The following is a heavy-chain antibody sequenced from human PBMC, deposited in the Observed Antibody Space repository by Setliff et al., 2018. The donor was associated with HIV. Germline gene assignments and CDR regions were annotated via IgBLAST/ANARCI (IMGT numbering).Heavy chain of an antibody. CDR2: MSYDESDE. J-gene: IGHJ4*02. D-gene: IGHD1-7*01. V-gene: IGHV3-30*03. CDR3: AREGITGTTLHPY. CDR1: GGSFSGFY. Sequence: LSLTCAVYGGSFSGFYWSWIRQAPGKGLEWVAGMSYDESDENYADSVKGRFTISRDDSRNTLYLQMNSLRAEDTAVYYCAREGITGTTLHPYWGQGTLVTVSS.